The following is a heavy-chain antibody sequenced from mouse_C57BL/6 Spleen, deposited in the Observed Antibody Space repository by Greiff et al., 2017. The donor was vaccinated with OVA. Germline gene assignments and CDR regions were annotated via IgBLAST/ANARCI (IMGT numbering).Heavy chain of an antibody. CDR2: IDPENGNT. Sequence: VQLQQSVAELVRPGASVKLSCTASGFNIKNTYMHWVKQRPEQGLEWIGRIDPENGNTKYAPKFQGKATITADTSTNTAYLQLSSLTSEDTAIYYCVLIYDGYYPLYFDYWGQGTTLTVSS. CDR1: GFNIKNTY. D-gene: IGHD2-3*01. J-gene: IGHJ2*01. V-gene: IGHV14-3*01. CDR3: VLIYDGYYPLYFDY.